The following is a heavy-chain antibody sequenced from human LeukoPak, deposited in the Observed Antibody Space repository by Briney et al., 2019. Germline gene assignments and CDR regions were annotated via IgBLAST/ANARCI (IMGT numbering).Heavy chain of an antibody. Sequence: SETLSLTCTVSGGSISSYYWSWIRQPPGKGLEWIGEINHSGSTNYNPSLKSRVTISVDTSKNQFSLKLSSVTAADTAVYYCARGRRDMWGSSSQGWFDPWGQGTLVTVSS. V-gene: IGHV4-34*01. J-gene: IGHJ5*02. CDR3: ARGRRDMWGSSSQGWFDP. D-gene: IGHD6-6*01. CDR1: GGSISSYY. CDR2: INHSGST.